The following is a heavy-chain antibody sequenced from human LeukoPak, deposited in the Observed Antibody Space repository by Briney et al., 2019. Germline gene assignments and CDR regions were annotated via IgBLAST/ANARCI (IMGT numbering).Heavy chain of an antibody. Sequence: SETLSLTCTVSGGSVSSGSYYWSWIRQPPGKGLEWIGYIYYSGSTNYNPSLKSRVTISVDTSKNQFSLKLSSVTAADTAVYYCARDWHYRDSSGYHWYFDLWGRGTLVTVSS. CDR1: GGSVSSGSYY. V-gene: IGHV4-61*01. J-gene: IGHJ2*01. CDR2: IYYSGST. CDR3: ARDWHYRDSSGYHWYFDL. D-gene: IGHD3-22*01.